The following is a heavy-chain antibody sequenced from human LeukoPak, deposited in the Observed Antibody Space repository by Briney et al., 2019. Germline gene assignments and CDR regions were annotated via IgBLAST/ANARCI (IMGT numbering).Heavy chain of an antibody. CDR3: ARPTREGYIWGDFDI. Sequence: SETLSLTCVVYGGSFRGYFWSWIRQPPGKGLEWIGEIHHSGSTNYIPSLKSRVTVSVDTSKNQFSLKLSSVTAADTAVYYCARPTREGYIWGDFDIWGQGTMVTVSS. J-gene: IGHJ3*02. V-gene: IGHV4-34*01. CDR1: GGSFRGYF. CDR2: IHHSGST. D-gene: IGHD5-24*01.